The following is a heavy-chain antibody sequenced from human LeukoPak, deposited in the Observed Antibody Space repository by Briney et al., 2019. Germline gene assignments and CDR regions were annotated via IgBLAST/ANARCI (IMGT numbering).Heavy chain of an antibody. Sequence: SETLSLTCTVSGGSIISNYWSWIRRPPGKGLEWIGYIYYSGSTNYNPSLKSRVTISVDTSKNQFSLKLSSVTAADTAVYYCARVMSGYSYGYPDYWGQGTLVTVSS. J-gene: IGHJ4*02. CDR2: IYYSGST. V-gene: IGHV4-59*01. D-gene: IGHD5-18*01. CDR3: ARVMSGYSYGYPDY. CDR1: GGSIISNY.